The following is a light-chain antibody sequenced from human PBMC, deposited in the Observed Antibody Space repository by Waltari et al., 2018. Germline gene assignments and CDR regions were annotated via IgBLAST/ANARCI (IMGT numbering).Light chain of an antibody. J-gene: IGLJ1*01. Sequence: QSALTQPASVSGSPGQSITISCTGTNSDIGSYNFVSWYQQHPNKAPKLVLYEVSNRPSGSANTLSGSKSGNTAFLTISGLQAEDEAEYYCSSYTKSTTQVFGTGTKVTVL. CDR2: EVS. CDR3: SSYTKSTTQV. V-gene: IGLV2-14*01. CDR1: NSDIGSYNF.